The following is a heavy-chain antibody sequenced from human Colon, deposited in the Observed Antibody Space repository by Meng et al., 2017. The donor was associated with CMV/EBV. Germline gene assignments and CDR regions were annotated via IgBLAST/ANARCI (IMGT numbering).Heavy chain of an antibody. D-gene: IGHD6-6*01. CDR1: EYTANGYY. CDR2: INPNSGDA. CDR3: AREGTYASSSGLGL. Sequence: SEYTANGYYIHWVRQAPGQGLEWMGWINPNSGDANYARTFLGRVTMTADTSISTVYMELRGLRSGDTAVYYCAREGTYASSSGLGLWGPGALVTVSS. J-gene: IGHJ4*02. V-gene: IGHV1-2*02.